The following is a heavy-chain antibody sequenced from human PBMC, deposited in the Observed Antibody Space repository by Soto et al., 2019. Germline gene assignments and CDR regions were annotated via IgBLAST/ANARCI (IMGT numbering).Heavy chain of an antibody. Sequence: QVQLQESGPGLVKPSETLSLTCTVSGGSISNYYWSWIRQPPGKGLEWIGYIYYSGSTNYNPSLTSRVTISVDTSKTQFSLKLSSVTAADTAVYYCARLIGNWVYFAYWGQGTLVTVSS. CDR3: ARLIGNWVYFAY. J-gene: IGHJ4*02. D-gene: IGHD7-27*01. CDR1: GGSISNYY. V-gene: IGHV4-59*08. CDR2: IYYSGST.